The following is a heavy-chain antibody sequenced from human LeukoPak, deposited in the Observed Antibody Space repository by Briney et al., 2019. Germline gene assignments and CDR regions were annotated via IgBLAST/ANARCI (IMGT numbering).Heavy chain of an antibody. V-gene: IGHV1-46*01. CDR1: GYTFSIYN. J-gene: IGHJ4*02. Sequence: ASVKVSCKASGYTFSIYNMHWVRQAPGQGLEWMGIINPSGGSTTNAQKFQGRVTMTRDTSTVYMELSSLRSEDTAVYYCAREGVAATGLDYGGQETLVTVSS. CDR3: AREGVAATGLDY. CDR2: INPSGGST. D-gene: IGHD6-13*01.